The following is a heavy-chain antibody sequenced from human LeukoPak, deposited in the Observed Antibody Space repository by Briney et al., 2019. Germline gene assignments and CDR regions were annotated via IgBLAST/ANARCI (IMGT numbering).Heavy chain of an antibody. CDR2: IYYSGST. D-gene: IGHD3-22*01. CDR3: ARHSSMRSPITP. J-gene: IGHJ5*02. Sequence: SETLSLTCTVSGGSISSSSYSWGWIRQPPGQGLEWIGSIYYSGSTYYNPSLKSRVIISVDTSKNQFSLKLSSETAADTAVYYCARHSSMRSPITPWGQGTLVTVSS. V-gene: IGHV4-39*01. CDR1: GGSISSSSYS.